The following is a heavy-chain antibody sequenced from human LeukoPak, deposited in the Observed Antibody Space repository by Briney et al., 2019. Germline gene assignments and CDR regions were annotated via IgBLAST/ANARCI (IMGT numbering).Heavy chain of an antibody. D-gene: IGHD6-13*01. Sequence: RAGGSLRLSCAASGFTFSSYSMNWVRQAPGKGLEWVSSISSSSSYIYYADSVKGRFTISRDNAKNSLYLQMNSLRAEDTAVYYCARAYQYSSSWFQPDFDYWGQGTLVTVSS. CDR3: ARAYQYSSSWFQPDFDY. V-gene: IGHV3-21*01. CDR2: ISSSSSYI. J-gene: IGHJ4*02. CDR1: GFTFSSYS.